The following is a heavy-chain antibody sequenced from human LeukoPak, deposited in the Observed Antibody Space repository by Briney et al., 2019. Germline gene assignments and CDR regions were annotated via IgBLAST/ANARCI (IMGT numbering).Heavy chain of an antibody. V-gene: IGHV2-5*01. D-gene: IGHD6-19*01. J-gene: IGHJ4*02. CDR1: GFSPSTSVVG. CDR3: AHRPVAGKGYYFDY. Sequence: SGPTLVNPTQTLTLTCTFSGFSPSTSVVGVGWIRQPPGKALEWLALIHWNDDKRYSPSLRSRLTITKDTSKNQVVLIMTNMGPVDTATYYCAHRPVAGKGYYFDYWGQGTLVTVSS. CDR2: IHWNDDK.